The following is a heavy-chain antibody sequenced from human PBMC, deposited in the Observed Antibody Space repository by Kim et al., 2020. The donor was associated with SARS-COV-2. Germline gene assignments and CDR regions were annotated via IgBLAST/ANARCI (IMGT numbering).Heavy chain of an antibody. D-gene: IGHD3-9*01. CDR1: GGSFSGYY. CDR3: ARRGYYDILTGRRPFDY. CDR2: INHSGST. J-gene: IGHJ4*02. V-gene: IGHV4-34*01. Sequence: SETLSLTCAVYGGSFSGYYWSWIRQPPGKGLEWIGEINHSGSTNYNPSLKSRVTISVDTSKNQFSLKLSSVTAAETAVYYCARRGYYDILTGRRPFDYWGQGTLVTVSS.